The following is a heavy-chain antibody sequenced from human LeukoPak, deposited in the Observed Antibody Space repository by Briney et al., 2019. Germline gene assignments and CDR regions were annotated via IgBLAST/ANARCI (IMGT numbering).Heavy chain of an antibody. V-gene: IGHV1-18*01. Sequence: ASVRVSCKASGYTFSIYGFSWVRQAPGQGLEWMGWISAYNGNTNYAQKLQGRVTMTTDTSTSTAYMELRSLRSDDTAVYYCARVNSPGINYFDYWGQGTLVTVSS. CDR3: ARVNSPGINYFDY. D-gene: IGHD3-10*01. J-gene: IGHJ4*02. CDR1: GYTFSIYG. CDR2: ISAYNGNT.